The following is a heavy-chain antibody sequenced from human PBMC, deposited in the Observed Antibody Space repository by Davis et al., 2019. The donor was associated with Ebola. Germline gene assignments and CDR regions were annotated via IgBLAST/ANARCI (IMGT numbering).Heavy chain of an antibody. Sequence: MPSETLSLTCAVYAWSFSGYYWSWIRHPPGKGLEWVGEINHSGSTNYNPSLKSRVTISVDTSKNQFSLKLSSVTAADTAVYYCARGMGYGGLDPWGQGTLVTVSS. V-gene: IGHV4-34*01. CDR2: INHSGST. CDR3: ARGMGYGGLDP. J-gene: IGHJ5*02. CDR1: AWSFSGYY. D-gene: IGHD4-23*01.